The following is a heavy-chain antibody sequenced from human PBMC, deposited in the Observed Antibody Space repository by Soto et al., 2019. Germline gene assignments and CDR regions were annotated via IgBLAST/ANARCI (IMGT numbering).Heavy chain of an antibody. D-gene: IGHD1-26*01. CDR3: ARLYGRYFDN. Sequence: PGESLKISYKGSGYSFSTNWIGWVRQMPGKGLEWMGIIYPSDSDTRYSPSFQGQVTISADKSITTAYLQWSSLKASDTAMYYCARLYGRYFDNWGQGTLVTVSS. CDR1: GYSFSTNW. V-gene: IGHV5-51*01. J-gene: IGHJ4*02. CDR2: IYPSDSDT.